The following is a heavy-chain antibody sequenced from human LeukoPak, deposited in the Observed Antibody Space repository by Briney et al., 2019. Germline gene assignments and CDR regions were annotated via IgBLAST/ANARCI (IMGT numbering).Heavy chain of an antibody. V-gene: IGHV3-74*01. Sequence: GGSLRLSCAASGFTFSRYWMHWVRQAPGKGLVWVSRADYDGSDTSYADSVRGRFTTSRDNAKNTLYLQMNSLSAEDTAVYYCATLAAAGTNYWGQGTLVTVSS. D-gene: IGHD6-13*01. CDR3: ATLAAAGTNY. CDR1: GFTFSRYW. J-gene: IGHJ4*02. CDR2: ADYDGSDT.